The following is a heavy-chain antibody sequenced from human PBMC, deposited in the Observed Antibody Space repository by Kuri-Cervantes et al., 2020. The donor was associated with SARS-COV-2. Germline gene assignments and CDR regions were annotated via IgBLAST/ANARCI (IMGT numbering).Heavy chain of an antibody. J-gene: IGHJ3*02. D-gene: IGHD5-18*01. CDR3: ARDWGYSYAEGAFDI. CDR2: IYHSGST. V-gene: IGHV4-30-2*01. Sequence: LRLSCAVAGGSISSGGYSWSWIRQPPGKGLEWIGYIYHSGSTYYNPSLKSRVTISVDRSKNQFSLKLSSVTAADTAVYYCARDWGYSYAEGAFDIWGQGTMVTVSS. CDR1: GGSISSGGYS.